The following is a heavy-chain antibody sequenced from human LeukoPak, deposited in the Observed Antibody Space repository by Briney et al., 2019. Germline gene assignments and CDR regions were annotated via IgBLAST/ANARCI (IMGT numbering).Heavy chain of an antibody. J-gene: IGHJ4*02. D-gene: IGHD2-2*01. CDR1: GFTFSSYS. Sequence: GGSLRLSCAASGFTFSSYSMNWVRQAPGKGLEWVSSISSSSSYIYYADSVKGRFTISRDNAKNSLYLQMNSLRAEDTAVYYCARGLVVVPAAMAYWGQGTLVTVPS. V-gene: IGHV3-21*01. CDR3: ARGLVVVPAAMAY. CDR2: ISSSSSYI.